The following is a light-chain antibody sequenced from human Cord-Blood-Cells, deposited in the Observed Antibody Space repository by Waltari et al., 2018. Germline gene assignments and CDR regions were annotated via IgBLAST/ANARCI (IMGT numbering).Light chain of an antibody. CDR1: QSVXYXSXXXNY. CDR2: WAS. CDR3: XQYYXTXYT. J-gene: IGKJ2*01. V-gene: IGKV4-1*01. Sequence: DIVMTQSXDXXAVSLXXXATXXCKXXQSVXYXSXXXNYLAWYQXKPGQPXKLXIYWASTREXGVPXXXSGXXXXXXXTLXXSSLXAXDVAVYYCXQYYXTXYTFGXXTKLEIK.